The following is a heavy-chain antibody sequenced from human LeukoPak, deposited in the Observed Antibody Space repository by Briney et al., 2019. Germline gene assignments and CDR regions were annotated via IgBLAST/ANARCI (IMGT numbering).Heavy chain of an antibody. Sequence: ASVKVSCKASGYTFTGYYMHWVRQAPGQGLEWMGWINPNSGGTNYAQKFQGRVTMTRDTSISTAYMELSRLRSDDSAIYYCARGGKSELGTCDFWGQGTLVTVSS. D-gene: IGHD7-27*01. V-gene: IGHV1-2*02. CDR3: ARGGKSELGTCDF. J-gene: IGHJ4*02. CDR1: GYTFTGYY. CDR2: INPNSGGT.